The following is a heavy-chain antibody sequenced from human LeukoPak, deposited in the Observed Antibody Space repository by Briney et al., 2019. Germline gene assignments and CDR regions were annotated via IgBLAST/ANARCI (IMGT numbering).Heavy chain of an antibody. CDR3: ARTYYYDSSGYYPASYYFDY. V-gene: IGHV3-21*01. Sequence: GGSLRLSCAASGFTFSSYSMNWVRQAPGKGLEWVSSISSSSSYIYYADSAKGRFTISRDNAKNSLYLQMNSLRAEDTAVYYCARTYYYDSSGYYPASYYFDYWGQGTLVTVSS. J-gene: IGHJ4*02. CDR2: ISSSSSYI. D-gene: IGHD3-22*01. CDR1: GFTFSSYS.